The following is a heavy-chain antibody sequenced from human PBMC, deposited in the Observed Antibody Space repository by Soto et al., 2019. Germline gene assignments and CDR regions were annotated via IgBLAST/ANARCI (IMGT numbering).Heavy chain of an antibody. Sequence: QVQLVESGGGVVQPGRSLRLSCAASGFTFSSYAMHWVRQAPGKGLEWVAVISYDGSNKYYADSVKGRFTISRDNSKNTLYLQRNSLRAEDTAVYYCATSRLVRTDYWGQGTLVTVSS. CDR2: ISYDGSNK. V-gene: IGHV3-30-3*01. J-gene: IGHJ4*02. CDR1: GFTFSSYA. CDR3: ATSRLVRTDY. D-gene: IGHD6-19*01.